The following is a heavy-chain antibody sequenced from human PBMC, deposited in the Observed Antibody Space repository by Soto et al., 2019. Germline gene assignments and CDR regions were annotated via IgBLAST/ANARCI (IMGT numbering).Heavy chain of an antibody. V-gene: IGHV4-59*08. D-gene: IGHD5-12*01. Sequence: SETLSLTCTVSGGSISSYYWSWFRQPPGKGLEWIGYIYYSGSTNYNPSLKSRVSISVDTSKNQFSLKLSSVTAADTAVYYCARHYEYYFDYWGQGTLVTVSS. CDR3: ARHYEYYFDY. J-gene: IGHJ4*02. CDR2: IYYSGST. CDR1: GGSISSYY.